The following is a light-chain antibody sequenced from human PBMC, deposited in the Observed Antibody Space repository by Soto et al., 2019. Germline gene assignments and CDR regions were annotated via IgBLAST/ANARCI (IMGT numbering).Light chain of an antibody. CDR2: EVN. CDR1: GGDIGAYDY. V-gene: IGLV2-8*01. Sequence: QSVLTQPPSASASPGQSITISCTGTGGDIGAYDYVSWYQQHPGKAPKLVIYEVNKRPSGVPDRFSGSKSGNTASLTVYGLQAEDEADYYCCSHTGSNHYFVFGTGTKVTVL. CDR3: CSHTGSNHYFV. J-gene: IGLJ1*01.